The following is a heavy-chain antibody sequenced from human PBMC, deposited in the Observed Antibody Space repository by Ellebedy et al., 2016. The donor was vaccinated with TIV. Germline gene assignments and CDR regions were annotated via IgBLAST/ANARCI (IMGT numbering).Heavy chain of an antibody. D-gene: IGHD3-10*01. V-gene: IGHV1-24*01. CDR1: GYTLTELS. Sequence: ASVKVSXXVSGYTLTELSMHWVRQAPGKGLEWMGGFDPEDGETIYAQKFQGRVTMTRNTSISTAYMELSSLRSEDTAVYYCASSSGVRGVMGYYFDYWGQGTLVTVSS. CDR2: FDPEDGET. CDR3: ASSSGVRGVMGYYFDY. J-gene: IGHJ4*02.